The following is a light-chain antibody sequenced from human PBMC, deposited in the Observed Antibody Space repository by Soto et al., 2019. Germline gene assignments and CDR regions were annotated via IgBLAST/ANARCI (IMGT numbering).Light chain of an antibody. Sequence: IQLTQSPSSLSASVGDRVTITCRASQVINSFLAWYQQKPGKAPKLLIYAASSLQTGVPSRFSGSGSATDFTLTINSLQPEDFATYYCQQTDSYPSTFGGGTKVEI. J-gene: IGKJ4*01. V-gene: IGKV1-13*02. CDR3: QQTDSYPST. CDR2: AAS. CDR1: QVINSF.